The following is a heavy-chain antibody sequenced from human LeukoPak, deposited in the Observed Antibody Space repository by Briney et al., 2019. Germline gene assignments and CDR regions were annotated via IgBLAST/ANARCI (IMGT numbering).Heavy chain of an antibody. CDR2: ISGSGGRK. CDR1: GFTFSSYD. D-gene: IGHD1-26*01. J-gene: IGHJ4*02. CDR3: AKVPFRGSYLDY. Sequence: GGSLRLSCAASGFTFSSYDMSWVRQAPGKGLEWVSGISGSGGRKYYADSVKGRFAISRDNSKNTLYLQMNSLRAEDTAVYYCAKVPFRGSYLDYWGQGTLVTVSS. V-gene: IGHV3-23*01.